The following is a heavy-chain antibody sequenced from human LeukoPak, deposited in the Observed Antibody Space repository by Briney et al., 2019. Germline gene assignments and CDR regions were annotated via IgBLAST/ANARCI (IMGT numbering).Heavy chain of an antibody. CDR3: ATDYVGLTTLSRKRDKKYFQH. CDR1: GYTLTELS. CDR2: FDPEDGET. V-gene: IGHV1-24*01. Sequence: ASVKVSCKVSGYTLTELSMHWVRQAPGKGLEWMGGFDPEDGETIYAQKFQGRVTMTEDTSTDTAYMELSSLRSEGTAVYYCATDYVGLTTLSRKRDKKYFQHWGQGTLVTVSS. D-gene: IGHD2/OR15-2a*01. J-gene: IGHJ1*01.